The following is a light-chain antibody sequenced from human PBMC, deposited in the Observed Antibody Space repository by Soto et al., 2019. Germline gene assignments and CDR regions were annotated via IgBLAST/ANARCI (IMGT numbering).Light chain of an antibody. Sequence: QTVVTQSPSASASLGASVKLTCTLSSGHSNYAIAWHQQQPEKGPRYLMKVNSDGSHSKGDGIPDRFSGSSSGAERYLTISSLQSEDEADYYCQTWGTDIYVVFGGGTKLTVL. CDR1: SGHSNYA. CDR3: QTWGTDIYVV. J-gene: IGLJ2*01. CDR2: VNSDGSH. V-gene: IGLV4-69*01.